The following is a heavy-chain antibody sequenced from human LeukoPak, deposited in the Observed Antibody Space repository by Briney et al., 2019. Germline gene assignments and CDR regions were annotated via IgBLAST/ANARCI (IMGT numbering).Heavy chain of an antibody. D-gene: IGHD6-13*01. J-gene: IGHJ4*02. V-gene: IGHV6-1*01. CDR1: GDSVSSNSAA. CDR2: TYYRSKWHS. CDR3: ARYTSTWYLEY. Sequence: SQTLSLTCAISGDSVSSNSAAWNWLTQSPSRGLEWLGRTYYRSKWHSHYAASVRGRITISPDTSKNQFYLQLNSVTPEDTALYYCARYTSTWYLEYWGQGTVVTVSS.